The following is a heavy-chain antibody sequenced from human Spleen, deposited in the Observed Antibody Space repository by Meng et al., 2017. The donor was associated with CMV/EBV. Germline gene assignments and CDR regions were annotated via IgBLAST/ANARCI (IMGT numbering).Heavy chain of an antibody. V-gene: IGHV1-2*06. CDR2: INPHSGVT. Sequence: GYTFTGYYVRWVRQAPGQGLEWMGRINPHSGVTIYAPKFQGRVNMTRDTSINTAYMKLDSLNSDDTAVYYCARDPLFSGSYPNWFDPWGQGTLVTVSS. J-gene: IGHJ5*02. CDR3: ARDPLFSGSYPNWFDP. D-gene: IGHD1-26*01. CDR1: GYTFTGYY.